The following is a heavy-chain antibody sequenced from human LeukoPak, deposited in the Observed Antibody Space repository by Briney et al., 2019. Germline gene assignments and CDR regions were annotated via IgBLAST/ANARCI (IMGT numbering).Heavy chain of an antibody. CDR3: ARAVSDYGTFDP. CDR2: IYYSGST. V-gene: IGHV4-39*07. J-gene: IGHJ5*02. Sequence: PSDTLSLTCTVSGGSISSSSYYWGWIRQPPGKGLEWIGSIYYSGSTYYNPSLKSRVTISVDTSKNQFSLKLSSVTAADTAVYYCARAVSDYGTFDPWGQGTLVTVSS. D-gene: IGHD3-22*01. CDR1: GGSISSSSYY.